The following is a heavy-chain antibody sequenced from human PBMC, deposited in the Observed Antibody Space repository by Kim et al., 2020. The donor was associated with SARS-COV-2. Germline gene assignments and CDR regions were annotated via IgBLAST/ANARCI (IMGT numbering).Heavy chain of an antibody. CDR1: GGSISSGGYY. V-gene: IGHV4-31*03. D-gene: IGHD4-17*01. Sequence: SETLSLTCTVSGGSISSGGYYWSWIRQHPGKGLEWIGYIYYSGSTYYNPSLKSRVTISVDTSKNQFSLKLSSVTAADTAVYYCASNTGDDYGDWCWFDPWGQGTLVTVSS. CDR3: ASNTGDDYGDWCWFDP. J-gene: IGHJ5*02. CDR2: IYYSGST.